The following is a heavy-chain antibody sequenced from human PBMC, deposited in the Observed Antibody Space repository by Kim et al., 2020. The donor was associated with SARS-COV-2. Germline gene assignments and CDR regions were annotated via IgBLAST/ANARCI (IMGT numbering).Heavy chain of an antibody. Sequence: QKFQGRVTITADKSTSTAYMELSSLRSEDTAVYYCARVGFSSSWYSVFDYWGQGTLVTVSS. V-gene: IGHV1-69*04. CDR3: ARVGFSSSWYSVFDY. D-gene: IGHD6-13*01. J-gene: IGHJ4*02.